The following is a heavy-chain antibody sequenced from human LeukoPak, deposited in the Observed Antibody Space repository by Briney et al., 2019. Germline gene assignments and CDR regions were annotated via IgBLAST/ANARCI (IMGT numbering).Heavy chain of an antibody. V-gene: IGHV1-69*05. J-gene: IGHJ4*02. CDR1: GGTFSSYA. Sequence: SVKVSCKASGGTFSSYAISWVRQAPGQGLEWMGGIIPIFGTANYAQKFQGRVTITTDESTSTAYMELSSLRSEDTAVYYCASSGPTYYYDSSGYYYFDYWGQGTLVTVSS. CDR3: ASSGPTYYYDSSGYYYFDY. D-gene: IGHD3-22*01. CDR2: IIPIFGTA.